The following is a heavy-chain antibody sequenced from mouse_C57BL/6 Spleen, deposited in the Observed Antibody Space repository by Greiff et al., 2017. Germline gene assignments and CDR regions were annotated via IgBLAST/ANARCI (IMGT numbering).Heavy chain of an antibody. Sequence: VKLMESGAELVRPGTSVKVSCKASGYAFTNYLIEWVKQRPGQGLEWIGVINPGSGGTNYNEKFKGKATLTADKSSSTAYMQLSSLTSEDSAVYFCARTDYSNYDGYAMGYWGQGTSVTVSS. CDR1: GYAFTNYL. CDR3: ARTDYSNYDGYAMGY. CDR2: INPGSGGT. D-gene: IGHD2-5*01. J-gene: IGHJ4*01. V-gene: IGHV1-54*01.